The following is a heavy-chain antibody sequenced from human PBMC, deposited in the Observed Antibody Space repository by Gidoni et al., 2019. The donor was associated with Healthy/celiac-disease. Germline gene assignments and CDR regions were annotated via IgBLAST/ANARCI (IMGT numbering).Heavy chain of an antibody. Sequence: QLQLQESGPGLVKPSETLSLTCTVSGGSISSSSYYWGWIRQPPGKGLEWIGSIYYSGSTYYNPSLKSRVTISVDTSKNQFSLKLSSVTAADTAVYYCARQDVEMATIDYWGQGTLVTVSS. CDR3: ARQDVEMATIDY. V-gene: IGHV4-39*01. D-gene: IGHD5-12*01. CDR2: IYYSGST. CDR1: GGSISSSSYY. J-gene: IGHJ4*02.